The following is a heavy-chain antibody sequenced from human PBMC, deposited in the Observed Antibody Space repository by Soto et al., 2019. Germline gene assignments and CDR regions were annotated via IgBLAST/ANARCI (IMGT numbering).Heavy chain of an antibody. D-gene: IGHD3-10*01. J-gene: IGHJ5*02. V-gene: IGHV4-30-2*01. CDR2: IYESGTI. Sequence: PSETLSLTCAVSGGSIGGAGYSWSWIRQPPGGGLDWIGYIYESGTILYNPSLKTRLTISLNWSDKQFSLTLNSVTAADTAVYYCARAQFYSGSGNYHNLMFDPWGQGTQATVSS. CDR3: ARAQFYSGSGNYHNLMFDP. CDR1: GGSIGGAGYS.